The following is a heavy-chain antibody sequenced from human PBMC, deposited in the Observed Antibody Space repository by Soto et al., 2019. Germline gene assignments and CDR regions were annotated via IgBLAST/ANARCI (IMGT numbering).Heavy chain of an antibody. CDR1: GFTFDDYA. CDR2: ISWNSGSI. V-gene: IGHV3-9*01. D-gene: IGHD2-15*01. Sequence: GGSLRLSCAASGFTFDDYAMHWVRQAPGKGLEWVSGISWNSGSIGYADSVKGRFTISRDNAKNSLYLQMNSLRAEDTALYYCAKGDGPHGGSCYSCYYYYYMDVWGKGTTVTVSS. CDR3: AKGDGPHGGSCYSCYYYYYMDV. J-gene: IGHJ6*03.